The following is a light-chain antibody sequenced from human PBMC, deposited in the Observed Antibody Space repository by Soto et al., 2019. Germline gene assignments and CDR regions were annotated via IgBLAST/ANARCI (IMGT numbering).Light chain of an antibody. V-gene: IGKV3-15*01. CDR3: QQYDNWPLT. Sequence: EIVMTQSPSTLAVSPGERATLSCRASQSLSTNLAWYQQKPGQAPRLLIYGASTRATGIPARFSGSGSGTEFTLTISSLQSEDFEVYYCQQYDNWPLTFGGGTKVDIK. CDR1: QSLSTN. CDR2: GAS. J-gene: IGKJ4*01.